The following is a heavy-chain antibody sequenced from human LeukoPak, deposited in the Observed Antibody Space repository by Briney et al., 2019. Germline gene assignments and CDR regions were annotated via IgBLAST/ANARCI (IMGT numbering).Heavy chain of an antibody. CDR3: AREGGDPRWLDP. D-gene: IGHD6-25*01. CDR2: INNSGST. J-gene: IGHJ5*02. Sequence: SETLSLTCTVSGGSISTFYWTWIRRPAGKGLEWIGRINNSGSTNYNPSLRSRVSMSVDRSKNQFSVTLSSVTAADTAVYFCAREGGDPRWLDPWGQGTLVTVSS. CDR1: GGSISTFY. V-gene: IGHV4-4*07.